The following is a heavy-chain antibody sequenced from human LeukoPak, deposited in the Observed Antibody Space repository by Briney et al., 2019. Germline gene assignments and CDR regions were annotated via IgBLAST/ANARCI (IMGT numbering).Heavy chain of an antibody. Sequence: GGSLRLTCATSGFTFSSYAMSWVRQAPGKGLEWVSGIGASGGSTYYADSVKGRFTISRDNSKNTLYLQMNSLRTEDTAVYYCAKAEGYDILTGLDYWGQGTLVTVSS. V-gene: IGHV3-23*01. D-gene: IGHD3-9*01. CDR1: GFTFSSYA. CDR2: IGASGGST. J-gene: IGHJ4*02. CDR3: AKAEGYDILTGLDY.